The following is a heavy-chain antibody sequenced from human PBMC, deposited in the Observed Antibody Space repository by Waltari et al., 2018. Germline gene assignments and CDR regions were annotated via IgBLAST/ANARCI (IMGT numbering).Heavy chain of an antibody. J-gene: IGHJ3*02. V-gene: IGHV4-34*01. CDR1: GGSFSGYY. CDR3: ARGRGDFWSGYTDAFDI. D-gene: IGHD3-3*01. Sequence: QVQLQQWGAGLLKPSETLSLTCAVYGGSFSGYYWSWIRQPPGKGLEWIGEINHSGSTNYNPSLKSRVTISVDTSKNQFSLKLSSVTAADTAVYYCARGRGDFWSGYTDAFDIWGQGTMVTVSS. CDR2: INHSGST.